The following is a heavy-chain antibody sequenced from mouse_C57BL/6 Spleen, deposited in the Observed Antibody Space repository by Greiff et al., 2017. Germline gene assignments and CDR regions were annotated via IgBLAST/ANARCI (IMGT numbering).Heavy chain of an antibody. V-gene: IGHV5-4*03. D-gene: IGHD2-14*01. J-gene: IGHJ3*01. CDR1: GFTFSSYA. CDR3: ERDRSFAY. Sequence: EVKLMESGGGLVKPGGSLKLSCAASGFTFSSYAMSWVRQTPEKRLEWVATISDGGGYTYYPDNVKGRFTISRDNAKNNLYLQMSHLKSEDTAMYYCERDRSFAYWGQGTLVTVSA. CDR2: ISDGGGYT.